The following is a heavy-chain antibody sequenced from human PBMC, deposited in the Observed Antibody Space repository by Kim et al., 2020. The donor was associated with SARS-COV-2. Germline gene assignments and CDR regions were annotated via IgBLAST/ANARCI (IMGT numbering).Heavy chain of an antibody. D-gene: IGHD3-3*02. V-gene: IGHV3-74*01. CDR1: AFTLSSYW. J-gene: IGHJ4*02. Sequence: GGSLRLSCAASAFTLSSYWMYWVRQAPGKGLVWVSRISRDGTYTDYADSVKGRFTISRDNAKNTLYLQMNSLRADDTAVYYCAGNAFSDHIFWGQGTLVTVSS. CDR2: ISRDGTYT. CDR3: AGNAFSDHIF.